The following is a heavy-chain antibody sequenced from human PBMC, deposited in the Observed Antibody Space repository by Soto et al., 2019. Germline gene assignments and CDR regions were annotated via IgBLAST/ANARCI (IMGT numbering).Heavy chain of an antibody. CDR3: ARAPHIDCINGRCDPVAAMDY. Sequence: ASVKVSCKASGYTFTSYAMHWVRQAPGQRLEWMGWINAGNGNTKYSQKFQGRVTITRDTSASTAYMELSSLRSEDTAVYYCARAPHIDCINGRCDPVAAMDYWGKGTLVTVSS. CDR2: INAGNGNT. D-gene: IGHD2-8*01. J-gene: IGHJ4*02. CDR1: GYTFTSYA. V-gene: IGHV1-3*01.